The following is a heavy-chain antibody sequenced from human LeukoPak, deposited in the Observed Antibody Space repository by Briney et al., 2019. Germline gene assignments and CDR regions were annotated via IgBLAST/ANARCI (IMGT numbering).Heavy chain of an antibody. J-gene: IGHJ3*02. V-gene: IGHV3-74*03. CDR2: ITDDSAT. CDR3: AKGESGYLLDAFDI. Sequence: PGGSLRLSCAASGLTLSEYWMHWVRQAPGKGLVWVSTITDDSATMYADSVKGRFTISRDNSKNTLYLQMNSLRAEDTAVYYCAKGESGYLLDAFDIWGQGTMVTVSS. CDR1: GLTLSEYW. D-gene: IGHD3-3*01.